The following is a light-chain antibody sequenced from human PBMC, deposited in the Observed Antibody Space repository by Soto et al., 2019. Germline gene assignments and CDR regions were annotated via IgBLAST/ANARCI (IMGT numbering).Light chain of an antibody. Sequence: IVMPQSPATLSVSRFERDTIVGRASQSVSSDLAWYHQKPGQAPRLLIYSASTRATGIPARFSGSGSGTEFTLTINSLQSEDFAVYYCQQYNNWPRTLGQGTEVDIK. J-gene: IGKJ1*01. V-gene: IGKV3-15*01. CDR3: QQYNNWPRT. CDR2: SAS. CDR1: QSVSSD.